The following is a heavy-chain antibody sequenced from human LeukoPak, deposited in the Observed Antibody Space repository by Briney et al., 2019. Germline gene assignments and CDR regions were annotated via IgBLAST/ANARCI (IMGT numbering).Heavy chain of an antibody. D-gene: IGHD2-2*01. CDR2: IILIFGTA. CDR1: GGTFSSYA. J-gene: IGHJ6*04. V-gene: IGHV1-69*01. Sequence: ASVKVSCKASGGTFSSYAISWVRQAPGQGLEWMGGIILIFGTANYAQKFQGRVTITADESTSTAYTGLSSLRSADTAVYYCARALGAPDQLLGTHYYGMDVWGKGTTVTVSS. CDR3: ARALGAPDQLLGTHYYGMDV.